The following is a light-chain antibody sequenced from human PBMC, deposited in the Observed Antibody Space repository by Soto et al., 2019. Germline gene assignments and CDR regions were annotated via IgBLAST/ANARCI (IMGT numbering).Light chain of an antibody. CDR1: QSFTNSF. Sequence: QSPGTLSLSPGDRATLSCRASQSFTNSFLAWYKHPPGHAPRLLIYDATSRASGIPDRFSGSGSGTDFTLTISRMEPEDFAVYYCQQYGSSLLFGQGTKVDIK. CDR3: QQYGSSLL. J-gene: IGKJ1*01. V-gene: IGKV3-20*01. CDR2: DAT.